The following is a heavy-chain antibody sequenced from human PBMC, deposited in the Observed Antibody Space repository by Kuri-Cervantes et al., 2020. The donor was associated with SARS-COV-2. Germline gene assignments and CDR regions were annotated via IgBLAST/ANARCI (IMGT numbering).Heavy chain of an antibody. CDR3: ARHNSPNRQGKAAAGSNWFDP. V-gene: IGHV3-23*03. CDR2: IYSGGSST. J-gene: IGHJ5*02. CDR1: GFTFSNAW. Sequence: GGSLRLSCAASGFTFSNAWMSWVRQAPGKGLEWVSVIYSGGSSTYYADSVKGRFTISRDNAKNSLYLQMNSLRAEDTAVYYCARHNSPNRQGKAAAGSNWFDPWGQGTLVTVSS. D-gene: IGHD6-13*01.